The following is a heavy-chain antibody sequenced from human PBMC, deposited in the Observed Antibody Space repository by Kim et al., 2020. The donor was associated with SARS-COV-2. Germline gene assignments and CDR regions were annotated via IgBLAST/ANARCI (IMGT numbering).Heavy chain of an antibody. J-gene: IGHJ4*02. V-gene: IGHV3-23*01. Sequence: GGSLRLSCAASGFTFSSAPVSWVRQIPGKGLEWVAGVSGTGKSTYYADSVKGRSTISRDNSKNMVYLQMSSLRADDTAIYYCAKDLLFGGAGAYWGQGALATVSS. CDR2: VSGTGKST. CDR1: GFTFSSAP. CDR3: AKDLLFGGAGAY. D-gene: IGHD6-19*01.